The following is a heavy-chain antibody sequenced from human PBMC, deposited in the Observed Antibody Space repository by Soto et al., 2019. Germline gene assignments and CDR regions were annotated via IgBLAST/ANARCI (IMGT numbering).Heavy chain of an antibody. D-gene: IGHD3-3*01. Sequence: QVQLQESGPGLVKPSQTLSLTCTVSGGSISNGAYFWSWIRQHPGKGLEWIGYIHYSGSTYYNPALESRFTISVDTSKNQFSLKVSSVTAADTAVYYCARWSLVGWFDPWGQGTLVPVSS. J-gene: IGHJ5*02. CDR3: ARWSLVGWFDP. CDR1: GGSISNGAYF. V-gene: IGHV4-31*03. CDR2: IHYSGST.